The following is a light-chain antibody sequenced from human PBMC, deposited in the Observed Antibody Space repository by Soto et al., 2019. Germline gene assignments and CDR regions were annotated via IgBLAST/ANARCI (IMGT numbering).Light chain of an antibody. CDR2: DVT. CDR1: SSDVGAFNY. J-gene: IGLJ1*01. V-gene: IGLV2-14*03. Sequence: QSALTQPASVSGSPGQSISISCIGTSSDVGAFNYFSWYQHHPGKAPQLIIYDVTSRPSGVSNRFSASKSGNTASLTISGLQAEDEADYYCSSYTTRNTEVFGTGTKVTVL. CDR3: SSYTTRNTEV.